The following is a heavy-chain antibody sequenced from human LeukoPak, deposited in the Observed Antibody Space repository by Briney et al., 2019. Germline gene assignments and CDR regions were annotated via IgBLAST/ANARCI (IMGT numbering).Heavy chain of an antibody. D-gene: IGHD3-10*01. J-gene: IGHJ4*02. CDR2: IKEDGSDK. CDR3: VRDGIRDIPGIITIRYDY. Sequence: PGGSLRLSCSASAFTFSVYWMTWVRQAPGKGLEWVATIKEDGSDKYYVDSVRGRFTISRDNAENPLYLQMNSLTAEDTALYYCVRDGIRDIPGIITIRYDYWGQGTLVTVSS. V-gene: IGHV3-7*05. CDR1: AFTFSVYW.